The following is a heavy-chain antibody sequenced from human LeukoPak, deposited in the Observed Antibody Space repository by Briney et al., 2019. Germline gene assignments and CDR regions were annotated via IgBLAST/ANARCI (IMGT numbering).Heavy chain of an antibody. J-gene: IGHJ4*02. CDR2: IYYTGKT. CDR3: ARDTTPYDSSGYYYIY. D-gene: IGHD3-22*01. Sequence: SETLSLTCTVSGDSVSNGNYYWSWLRQPPGKALEWIGYIYYTGKTYYNPSLEGRVTILVDTSRNHFSVKLSSVTAADTAVYYCARDTTPYDSSGYYYIYWGQGTLVTISS. V-gene: IGHV4-61*03. CDR1: GDSVSNGNYY.